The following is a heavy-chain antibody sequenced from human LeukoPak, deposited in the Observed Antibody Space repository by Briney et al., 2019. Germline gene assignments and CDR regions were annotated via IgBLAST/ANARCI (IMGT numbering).Heavy chain of an antibody. CDR2: LNSDGSST. CDR1: GFSFSSYW. CDR3: EQKAAYDILTGYFGY. V-gene: IGHV3-74*01. J-gene: IGHJ4*02. D-gene: IGHD3-9*01. Sequence: GGSLRLSCAASGFSFSSYWMHWVRQAPGKGLVWVSRLNSDGSSTSYADSVRGRFTISRDNAMNTLYLQMNSLRSEDTAVFFCEQKAAYDILTGYFGYWGQGTLVTVSS.